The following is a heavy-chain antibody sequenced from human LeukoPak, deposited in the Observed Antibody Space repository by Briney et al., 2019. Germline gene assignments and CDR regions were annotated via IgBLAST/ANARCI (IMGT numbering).Heavy chain of an antibody. J-gene: IGHJ4*02. Sequence: GGSLRLSCAASGFTFSSYSMNWVRQAPGKGLEWVSSISSSSSYIYYADSVKGRFTISRDNAKNSLYLQMNSLRAEDTAVYYCATGGVYGSGSYFDYWGQGTLVTVSS. CDR3: ATGGVYGSGSYFDY. CDR1: GFTFSSYS. D-gene: IGHD3-10*01. CDR2: ISSSSSYI. V-gene: IGHV3-21*01.